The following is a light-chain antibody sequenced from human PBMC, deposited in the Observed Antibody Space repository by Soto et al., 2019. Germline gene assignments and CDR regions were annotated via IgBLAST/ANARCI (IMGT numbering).Light chain of an antibody. Sequence: DIQMTQSPSSLSASVGDRVTITCRASQTIGSYLNWYHQRPGKAPKLLIYAASSLQTGVPSRFSGSGSGRDFALTFSDLQAEDFGTYYCQQSSTPPFTFGRGTRVDIK. CDR2: AAS. CDR3: QQSSTPPFT. J-gene: IGKJ3*01. V-gene: IGKV1-39*01. CDR1: QTIGSY.